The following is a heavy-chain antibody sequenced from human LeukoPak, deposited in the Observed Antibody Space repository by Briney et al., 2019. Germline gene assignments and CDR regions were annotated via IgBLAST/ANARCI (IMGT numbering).Heavy chain of an antibody. D-gene: IGHD3-3*01. V-gene: IGHV4-61*02. CDR1: GGSFSSPNYY. J-gene: IGHJ4*02. CDR3: AREDYNFL. Sequence: SETLSLTCTVSGGSFSSPNYYWSWIRQPAGKGLEWIGRIYTTGFTHYHPSLKSRVTVSIDTSKNQFYLKLTSVTAADTAVYYCAREDYNFLWGQGTLVTVSS. CDR2: IYTTGFT.